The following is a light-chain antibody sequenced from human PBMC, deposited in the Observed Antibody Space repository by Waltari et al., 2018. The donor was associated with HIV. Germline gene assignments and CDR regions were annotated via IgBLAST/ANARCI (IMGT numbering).Light chain of an antibody. CDR2: KDN. J-gene: IGLJ3*02. CDR3: QSADTTGTYRV. CDR1: ALPKQF. V-gene: IGLV3-25*03. Sequence: SYELTQAPSVSVSPGQTARITCSGDALPKQFAYWYQQQTGQAPVLVIYKDNERPSGIPERFSGSSSGTTVTLTISGVQAEDEADYYGQSADTTGTYRVFGGGTKLTVL.